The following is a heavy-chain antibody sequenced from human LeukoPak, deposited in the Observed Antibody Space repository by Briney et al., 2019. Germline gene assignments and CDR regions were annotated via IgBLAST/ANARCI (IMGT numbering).Heavy chain of an antibody. D-gene: IGHD5-18*01. V-gene: IGHV3-30*03. CDR1: GFTFSSYG. CDR3: ATPWYSYGYNY. CDR2: ISYDGSNK. J-gene: IGHJ4*02. Sequence: GGSLRLSCAASGFTFSSYGMHWVRQAPGKGLEWVAVISYDGSNKYYADSVKGRFTISRDNSKNTLYLQMDSLRAEDTAVYYCATPWYSYGYNYWGQGTLVTVSS.